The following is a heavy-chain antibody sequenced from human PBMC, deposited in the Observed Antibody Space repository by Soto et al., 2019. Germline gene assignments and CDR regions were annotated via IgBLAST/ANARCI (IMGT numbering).Heavy chain of an antibody. V-gene: IGHV1-58*01. D-gene: IGHD6-13*01. Sequence: QMQLVQSGPEVKKPGTSVKVSCKASGFTFTSSAVQWVRQARGQRREWIGWIVVGSGNTNYAQKFQERVTITRDMSSGTAHMELSSLRSADTAVYYCAAVGIAAAGTPLDYWGQGTLVTVSS. CDR2: IVVGSGNT. CDR3: AAVGIAAAGTPLDY. J-gene: IGHJ4*02. CDR1: GFTFTSSA.